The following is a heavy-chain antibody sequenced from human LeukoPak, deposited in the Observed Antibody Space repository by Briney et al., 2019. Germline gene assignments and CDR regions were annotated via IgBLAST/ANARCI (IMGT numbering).Heavy chain of an antibody. CDR3: ARSLAGSYGDYGY. J-gene: IGHJ4*02. D-gene: IGHD4-17*01. V-gene: IGHV4-59*01. Sequence: SETLSLTCTVSGGSISSYYWSWIRQPPGKGLEWIGDIYYSGSTNYNPSLKSRVTISVDTSKNQFSLKLSSVTAADTAVYYCARSLAGSYGDYGYWGQGTLVTVSS. CDR2: IYYSGST. CDR1: GGSISSYY.